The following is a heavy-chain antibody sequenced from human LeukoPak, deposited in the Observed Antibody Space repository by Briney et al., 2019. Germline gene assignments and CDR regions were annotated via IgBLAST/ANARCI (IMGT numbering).Heavy chain of an antibody. CDR3: ARTITMARVDI. CDR2: IYTSGNT. Sequence: GGALRLCFAASGLTVSSNYMNSVRQAPARGLEWVSVIYTSGNTYYADSVKGRFTISRDNSKNTLYLQMNSLRAEDTAVYYCARTITMARVDIWGQGTMVTVSS. CDR1: GLTVSSNY. J-gene: IGHJ3*02. V-gene: IGHV3-53*01. D-gene: IGHD3-10*01.